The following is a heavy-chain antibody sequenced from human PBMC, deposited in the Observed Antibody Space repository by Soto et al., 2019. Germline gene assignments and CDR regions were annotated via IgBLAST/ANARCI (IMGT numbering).Heavy chain of an antibody. V-gene: IGHV4-59*07. CDR1: GDSISNCY. D-gene: IGHD3-3*01. CDR3: ARQLFGSWYYFDY. CDR2: IYSSGTT. Sequence: PSDTLSLTCAVSGDSISNCYWSWIRQPPEKGLEWIGYIYSSGTTNYNPSLKSRVTISVDTSKNQFSLNLSSVTAADTAVYYCARQLFGSWYYFDYWGQGTLVTVSS. J-gene: IGHJ4*02.